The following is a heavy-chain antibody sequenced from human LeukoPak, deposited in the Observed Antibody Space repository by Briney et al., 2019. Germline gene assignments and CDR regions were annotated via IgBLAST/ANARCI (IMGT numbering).Heavy chain of an antibody. V-gene: IGHV4-34*01. CDR1: GGSFSGYY. Sequence: PSETLSLTCAVYGGSFSGYYWSWIRQPPGKGLEWIGEINHSGSTNYNPSLKSRVTISVDTSKNQFSLKLSSVTAADTAVYYCARRYCGGDCYRSRHLYYYYMDVWGKGTTVTISS. CDR3: ARRYCGGDCYRSRHLYYYYMDV. D-gene: IGHD2-21*02. CDR2: INHSGST. J-gene: IGHJ6*03.